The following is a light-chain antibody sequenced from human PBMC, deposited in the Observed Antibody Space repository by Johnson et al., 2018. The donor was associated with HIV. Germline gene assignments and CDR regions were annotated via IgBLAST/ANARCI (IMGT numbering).Light chain of an antibody. J-gene: IGLJ1*01. CDR2: ENN. V-gene: IGLV1-51*02. CDR1: SSNIGNNY. CDR3: GTWDSSVSAGGV. Sequence: QSVLTQPPSVSAAPGQKVTISCSGSSSNIGNNYVSWYQQLPGTATKLLIYENNKRPSGIPDRFSGSKSGTSATLGITGLQTGDEADYYCGTWDSSVSAGGVFGTGPKVTVL.